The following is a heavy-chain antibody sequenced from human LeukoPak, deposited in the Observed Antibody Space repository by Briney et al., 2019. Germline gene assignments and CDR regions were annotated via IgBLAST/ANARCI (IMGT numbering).Heavy chain of an antibody. D-gene: IGHD6-13*01. CDR1: GYTFTSYY. Sequence: ASVKVSCKASGYTFTSYYMHWVRQAPGQVLEWMGWINPNSGGTNYAQKFQGRVTMTRDTSISTAYMELSRLRSDDTAVYYCARARYSIEKTMDVWGQGTTVTVSS. J-gene: IGHJ6*02. V-gene: IGHV1-2*02. CDR3: ARARYSIEKTMDV. CDR2: INPNSGGT.